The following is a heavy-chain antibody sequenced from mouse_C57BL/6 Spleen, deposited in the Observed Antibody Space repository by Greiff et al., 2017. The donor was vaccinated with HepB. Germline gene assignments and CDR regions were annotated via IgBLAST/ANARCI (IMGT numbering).Heavy chain of an antibody. D-gene: IGHD1-2*01. CDR2: IDPSDSYT. Sequence: VQLQQPGAELVMPGASVKLSCKASGYTFTSYWMHWVKQRPGQGLEWIGEIDPSDSYTNYNQKFKGKSTLTVDKSSSTAYMQLSSLTSEDSAVYYCARPLRHYYGEGGYYFDYWGQGTTLTVSS. J-gene: IGHJ2*01. CDR1: GYTFTSYW. CDR3: ARPLRHYYGEGGYYFDY. V-gene: IGHV1-69*01.